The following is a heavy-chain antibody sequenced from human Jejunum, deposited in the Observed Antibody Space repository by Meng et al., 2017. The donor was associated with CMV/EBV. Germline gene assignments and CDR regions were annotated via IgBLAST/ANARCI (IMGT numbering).Heavy chain of an antibody. Sequence: YFVTDYYIHWVRPAPGRGLEWMGCINPNSGGTIYAQRFQRRVTMTRYTSVTTAYMEVSRLRSDDSAIYYCARVPSYGTSVYVMDVWGQGTTVTVSS. CDR3: ARVPSYGTSVYVMDV. J-gene: IGHJ6*02. V-gene: IGHV1-2*02. CDR1: YFVTDYY. D-gene: IGHD3-16*01. CDR2: INPNSGGT.